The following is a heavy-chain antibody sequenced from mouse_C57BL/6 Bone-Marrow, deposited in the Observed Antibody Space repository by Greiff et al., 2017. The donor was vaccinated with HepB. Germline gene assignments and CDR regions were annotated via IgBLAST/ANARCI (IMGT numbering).Heavy chain of an antibody. CDR3: ARRTTVVAYAMDY. D-gene: IGHD1-1*01. V-gene: IGHV1-59*01. J-gene: IGHJ4*01. Sequence: QVQLQQPGAELVRPGTSVKLSCKASGYTFTSYWMHWVKQRPGQGLEWIGVIDPSDSYTNYNQKFKGKATLTVDKSSSTAYMQLSSLTSEDSAVYYCARRTTVVAYAMDYWGQGTSVTVSS. CDR2: IDPSDSYT. CDR1: GYTFTSYW.